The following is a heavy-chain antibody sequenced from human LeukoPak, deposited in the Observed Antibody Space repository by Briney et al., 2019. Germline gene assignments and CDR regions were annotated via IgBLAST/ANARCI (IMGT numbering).Heavy chain of an antibody. CDR3: ARHYVSGSYYYFDY. Sequence: PSETLSLTCTVSGGSIGRYYWSWLRQPPGKGLEWIGYIYPSGSTNYNPSLKSRVTISVDTSKNRFSLKLSSVTAADTAVYYCARHYVSGSYYYFDYWGQGTLVTVSS. CDR2: IYPSGST. J-gene: IGHJ4*02. V-gene: IGHV4-4*09. CDR1: GGSIGRYY. D-gene: IGHD1-26*01.